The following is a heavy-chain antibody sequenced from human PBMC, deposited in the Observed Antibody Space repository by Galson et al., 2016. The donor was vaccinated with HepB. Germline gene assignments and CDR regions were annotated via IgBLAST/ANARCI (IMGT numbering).Heavy chain of an antibody. V-gene: IGHV1-3*01. J-gene: IGHJ3*02. Sequence: SVKVSCKASGYNFITYSIHWVRQAPGQRLEWMGWINAANDKTKYSQNFQGRVTITRDTSASTAYMELSSLRSEDTAVYYCARDRGGHSLPHYAFDIWGQGTMVTVS. CDR1: GYNFITYS. CDR2: INAANDKT. D-gene: IGHD1-14*01. CDR3: ARDRGGHSLPHYAFDI.